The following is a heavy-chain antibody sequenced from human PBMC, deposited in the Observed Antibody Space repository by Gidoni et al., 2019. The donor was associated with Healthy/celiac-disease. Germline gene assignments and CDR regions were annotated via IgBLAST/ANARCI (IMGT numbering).Heavy chain of an antibody. J-gene: IGHJ3*02. CDR3: AREVAAIGDAFDI. V-gene: IGHV4-59*01. CDR1: GCSISSYY. Sequence: QVQLQESGPGLVKPAETLSLTCTVAGCSISSYYWSWIRQPPGKGLEWIGYIYYSGSTNYNPSLKSRVTISVDTSKNQFSLKLSSVTAADTAVYYCAREVAAIGDAFDIWGQGTMVTVSS. CDR2: IYYSGST. D-gene: IGHD2-15*01.